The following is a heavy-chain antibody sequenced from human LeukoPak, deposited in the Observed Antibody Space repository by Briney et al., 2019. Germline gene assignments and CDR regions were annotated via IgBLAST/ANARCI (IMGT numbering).Heavy chain of an antibody. D-gene: IGHD3-22*01. Sequence: GGSLRLSCAASGFTFSSYWMSWVRQAPGKGLERVANIKQEGSEKYYVDSVKGRFTISRDNAKNSLYLQMNSLRAEDTAVYYCAREYDSSGYDTLSGFYYFDYWGQGTLVTVSS. V-gene: IGHV3-7*01. CDR3: AREYDSSGYDTLSGFYYFDY. J-gene: IGHJ4*02. CDR1: GFTFSSYW. CDR2: IKQEGSEK.